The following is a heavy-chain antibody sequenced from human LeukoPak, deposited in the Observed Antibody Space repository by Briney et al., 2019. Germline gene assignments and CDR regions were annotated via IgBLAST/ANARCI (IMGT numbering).Heavy chain of an antibody. Sequence: ASVKVSCKASGYTFTGYYMHWVRQAPGQGLEWMGWINPNSGGTNYAQKFQGRVTMTRDTSISTAYMELSRLRSDDTAGYHCAKRGYFDRKPFDPWGQGTLVTVSS. CDR1: GYTFTGYY. V-gene: IGHV1-2*02. J-gene: IGHJ5*02. D-gene: IGHD3-9*01. CDR3: AKRGYFDRKPFDP. CDR2: INPNSGGT.